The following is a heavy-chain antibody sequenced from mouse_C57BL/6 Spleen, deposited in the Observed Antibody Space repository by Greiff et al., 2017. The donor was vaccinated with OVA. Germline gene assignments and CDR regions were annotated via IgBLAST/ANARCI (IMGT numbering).Heavy chain of an antibody. D-gene: IGHD2-2*01. J-gene: IGHJ2*01. CDR2: IDPSDSYT. CDR3: ARFYGLSHYFDY. Sequence: QVQLQQSGAELVMPGASVKLSCKASGYTFTSYWMHWVKQRPGQGLEWIGEIDPSDSYTNYNQKFKGKSTLTVDKSSSTAYMQLSSLTSEDSAVYYCARFYGLSHYFDYWGQGTTLTVSS. CDR1: GYTFTSYW. V-gene: IGHV1-69*01.